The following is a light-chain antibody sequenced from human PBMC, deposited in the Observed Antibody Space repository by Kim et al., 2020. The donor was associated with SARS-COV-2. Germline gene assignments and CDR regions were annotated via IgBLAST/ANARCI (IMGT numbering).Light chain of an antibody. CDR2: SAS. Sequence: EIVMTQSPATLSVSPGERATLSCRASQSVSSSLAWYQQRPGQAPRLLMNSASTRATGIPARFSGSGSGTEFTLTITSLQSEDFAVYYCQQYNNWPRTFGQGTKVDIK. V-gene: IGKV3-15*01. CDR1: QSVSSS. J-gene: IGKJ1*01. CDR3: QQYNNWPRT.